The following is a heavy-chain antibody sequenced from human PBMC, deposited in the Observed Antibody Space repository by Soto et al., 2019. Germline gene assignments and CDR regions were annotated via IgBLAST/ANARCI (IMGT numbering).Heavy chain of an antibody. CDR2: TSHDGSYK. CDR1: GFTFGSYG. Sequence: QVQLVESGGGVVQPGRSLRLSCAASGFTFGSYGMHWVRQAPGKGLEWVAATSHDGSYKYYADSVKGRFTISRDNSKSTLFLQMNSLRAEDTAVYYCANGQERNFDYLLRYWGQGTLVTVSS. J-gene: IGHJ4*02. V-gene: IGHV3-30*18. D-gene: IGHD3-9*01. CDR3: ANGQERNFDYLLRY.